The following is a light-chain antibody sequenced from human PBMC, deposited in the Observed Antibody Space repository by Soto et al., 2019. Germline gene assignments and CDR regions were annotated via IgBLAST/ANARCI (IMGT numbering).Light chain of an antibody. J-gene: IGKJ2*01. CDR2: DTS. CDR1: QSVGSY. V-gene: IGKV3-11*01. Sequence: EIVLTQSPATLSLSPGERATLSCRASQSVGSYLAWYQQKPGQAPRLLIYDTSSRATGIPARFSGGGSGTDFTLTISSLEPADFAVYYCQQRSNWPPYTFGQGTKLEIK. CDR3: QQRSNWPPYT.